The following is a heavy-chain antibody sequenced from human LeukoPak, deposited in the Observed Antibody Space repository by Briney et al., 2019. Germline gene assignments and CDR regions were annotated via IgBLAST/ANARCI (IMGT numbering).Heavy chain of an antibody. CDR1: GYTFSGHY. J-gene: IGHJ6*02. CDR2: INPNNGGP. CDR3: ARTKGYCTSTSCPGEMDV. D-gene: IGHD2-2*01. Sequence: LWASVKVSCKASGYTFSGHYGQGGRSAPRERLGWMWWINPNNGGPNYVQKFQGRVIMTRDTSISTAYLELRRLTSDDTAVYYWARTKGYCTSTSCPGEMDVWGQGTTVTVS. V-gene: IGHV1-2*02.